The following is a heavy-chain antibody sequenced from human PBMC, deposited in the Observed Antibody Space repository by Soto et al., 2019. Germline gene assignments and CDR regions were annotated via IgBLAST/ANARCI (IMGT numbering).Heavy chain of an antibody. D-gene: IGHD3-10*01. Sequence: SETLSLTCTVSGGSISSYYWSWIRQPSGKGLEWIGRIYTSVSTNDNPSLKSRVTMSVDTSKNQFSLKLSSVTAADTAVYYCARDLKFGQADYWGQGSQVTVSS. CDR3: ARDLKFGQADY. J-gene: IGHJ4*02. V-gene: IGHV4-4*07. CDR1: GGSISSYY. CDR2: IYTSVST.